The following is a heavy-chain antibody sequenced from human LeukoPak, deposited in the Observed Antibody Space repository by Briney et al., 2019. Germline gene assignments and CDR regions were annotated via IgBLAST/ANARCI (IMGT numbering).Heavy chain of an antibody. J-gene: IGHJ4*02. CDR3: ATDLERGSGTTPYY. D-gene: IGHD1-7*01. CDR1: GYTFTSYY. CDR2: ILASGGST. V-gene: IGHV1-46*01. Sequence: GASVKLSCKASGYTFTSYYIHWVRQAPGQGLEWMGKILASGGSTSYPQRFRDRVTMTWDMSTSTVYMDLSSLRSEDTAVYYCATDLERGSGTTPYYWGQGTLVTVSS.